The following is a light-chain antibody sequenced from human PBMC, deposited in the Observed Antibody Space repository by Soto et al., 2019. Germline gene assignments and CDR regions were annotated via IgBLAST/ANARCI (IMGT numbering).Light chain of an antibody. CDR1: QSVSSK. CDR3: QQYNNWPRT. CDR2: GAS. V-gene: IGKV3-15*01. Sequence: EIVMTQSPATLSVSPGERATLSCRASQSVSSKLGWYQQKPGQAPRLLIYGASIRATGIPARFSGSGSGTEFHLTISSLQSEDFAVYYCQQYNNWPRTFGPGTKVDIK. J-gene: IGKJ3*01.